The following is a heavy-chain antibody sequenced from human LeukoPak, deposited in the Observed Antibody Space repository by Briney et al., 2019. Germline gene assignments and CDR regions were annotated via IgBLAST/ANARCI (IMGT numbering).Heavy chain of an antibody. D-gene: IGHD2-2*02. V-gene: IGHV3-23*01. CDR3: AKGRGDCSSTSCYRAAFDI. CDR1: GFTFSSYA. Sequence: GGSLRLSCAVSGFTFSSYAMSWVRQAPGKGLEWVSLISGSGSSTYYADSVKGRFTISRDNSKNTLYLQMNSLRVEDTAVYYCAKGRGDCSSTSCYRAAFDIWGQGTMVTVSS. J-gene: IGHJ3*02. CDR2: ISGSGSST.